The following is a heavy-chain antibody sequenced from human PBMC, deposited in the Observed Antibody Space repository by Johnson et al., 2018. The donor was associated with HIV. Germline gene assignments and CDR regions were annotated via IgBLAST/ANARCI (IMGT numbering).Heavy chain of an antibody. V-gene: IGHV3-30*02. CDR3: ARSPGEADAFDI. D-gene: IGHD3-10*01. CDR2: IRYDGSNK. CDR1: GFTFSSYG. Sequence: QVQLVESGGGVVQPGGSLRLSCAASGFTFSSYGMHWVRQAPGKGLAWVAFIRYDGSNKYYADSVKGRFTISRDNSKNTLYLQMNSLRAEDTAMYYCARSPGEADAFDIWGQGTMVTVSS. J-gene: IGHJ3*02.